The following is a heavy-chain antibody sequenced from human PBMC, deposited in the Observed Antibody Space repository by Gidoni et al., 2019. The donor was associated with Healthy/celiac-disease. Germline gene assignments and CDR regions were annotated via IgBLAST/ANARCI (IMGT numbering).Heavy chain of an antibody. CDR3: ARDRRDVPNYYYYGMDV. Sequence: QVQLQESGPGLVKPSQTLSLTCPFSGGPISSGGYYWGWSRQHPGKGLGWIGYIYYSGSTYYNPSLKSRVTISVDTSKNQFSLKLSSVTAADTAVYYCARDRRDVPNYYYYGMDVWGQGTTVTVSS. V-gene: IGHV4-31*03. CDR1: GGPISSGGYY. CDR2: IYYSGST. J-gene: IGHJ6*02. D-gene: IGHD2-2*01.